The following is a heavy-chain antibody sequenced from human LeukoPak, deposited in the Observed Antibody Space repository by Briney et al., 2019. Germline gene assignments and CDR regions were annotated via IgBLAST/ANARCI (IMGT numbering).Heavy chain of an antibody. J-gene: IGHJ5*02. D-gene: IGHD1-26*01. CDR2: INPSGGST. Sequence: GASVKVSCKASGYTFTSYYMHWVRQAPGQGLEWMGIINPSGGSTSYAQKFQGRVTMTRDMSTSTDYMELSSLRSEDTAVYYCARDNSVGGTAWWFDPWGQGTLVTVSP. V-gene: IGHV1-46*01. CDR3: ARDNSVGGTAWWFDP. CDR1: GYTFTSYY.